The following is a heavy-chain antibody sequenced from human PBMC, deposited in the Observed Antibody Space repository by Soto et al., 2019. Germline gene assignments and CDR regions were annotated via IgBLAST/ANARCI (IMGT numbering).Heavy chain of an antibody. D-gene: IGHD6-19*01. CDR1: GGTFSSYA. V-gene: IGHV1-69*01. Sequence: QVQLVQAGAEVKTPGSSVKVSCKASGGTFSSYAISWVRQAPGQGLEWMGGLIPIFGTANYAQKFQGRVTITADESTSTAYMELSSLRSEDTAVYYCARDLAVAGTGGWFDPWGQGTLVTVSS. CDR2: LIPIFGTA. CDR3: ARDLAVAGTGGWFDP. J-gene: IGHJ5*02.